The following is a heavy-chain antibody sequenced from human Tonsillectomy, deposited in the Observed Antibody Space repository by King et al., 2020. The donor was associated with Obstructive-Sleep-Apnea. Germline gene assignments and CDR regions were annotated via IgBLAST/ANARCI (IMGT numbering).Heavy chain of an antibody. J-gene: IGHJ4*02. CDR1: GLPFSSFP. D-gene: IGHD1-20*01. Sequence: VQLVESGGGLVQPGGPRGLSCEPLGLPFSSFPMGWSRQAPGRGWGWFSPFVGVGGSTYYADSVKGRFPTPRENSKNTLYLQMNSLRAEDTAVYYCAKDQGPNSIITGPSDYWGQGTLVTVSS. CDR2: FVGVGGST. CDR3: AKDQGPNSIITGPSDY. V-gene: IGHV3-23*04.